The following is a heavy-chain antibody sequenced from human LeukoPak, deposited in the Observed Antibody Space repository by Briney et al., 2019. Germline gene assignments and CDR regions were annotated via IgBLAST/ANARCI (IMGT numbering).Heavy chain of an antibody. CDR2: IYYTGST. CDR3: ARKYDSGWYDY. D-gene: IGHD6-19*01. CDR1: GYSIGSSDW. V-gene: IGHV4-28*01. Sequence: SDTLSLTCTVSGYSIGSSDWWAWIRQSPGKGLEWIGYIYYTGSTYYNPSLKSRATMSVDTSKNQFSLKLSSMTAVDTAVYYCARKYDSGWYDYWGQGILVTVSS. J-gene: IGHJ4*02.